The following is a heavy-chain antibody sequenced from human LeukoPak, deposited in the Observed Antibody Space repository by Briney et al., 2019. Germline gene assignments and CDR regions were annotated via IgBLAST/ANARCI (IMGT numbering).Heavy chain of an antibody. D-gene: IGHD3-22*01. V-gene: IGHV4-39*01. CDR1: GASISSSSYY. Sequence: SETLSLTCSVSGASISSSSYYWGWIRQPPGKGLEWIGNIYYSGISYYSPSLKSRVTISVDTSKNQFSLKLSSVTAADTAVYYCARLSSGLDYWGQGTLVTASS. J-gene: IGHJ4*02. CDR2: IYYSGIS. CDR3: ARLSSGLDY.